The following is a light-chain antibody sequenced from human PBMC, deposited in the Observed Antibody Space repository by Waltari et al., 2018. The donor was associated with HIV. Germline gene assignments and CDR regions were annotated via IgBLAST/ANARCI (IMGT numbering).Light chain of an antibody. CDR1: SSDFRGYNY. V-gene: IGLV2-11*01. CDR3: CSYERTYSYYA. Sequence: QSALTQPRSVSGSPGQSVTISCTGTSSDFRGYNYVSWYHQPPGKAPKVLIYDASERPSGVPDGCAASTSGYTASLTSCGLQAEDEGDYYCCSYERTYSYYAFGTGTKVTVL. J-gene: IGLJ1*01. CDR2: DAS.